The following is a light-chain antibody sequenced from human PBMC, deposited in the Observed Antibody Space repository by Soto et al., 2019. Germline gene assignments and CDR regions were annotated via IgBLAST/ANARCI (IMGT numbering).Light chain of an antibody. CDR3: QQRSNWPLT. Sequence: EIVMTQSPAALSVSPGERATLSCRASQNIRSNLAWYQQKPGQPPTLLVSDASTRARNIPARFNGSGSGTEFTLTISSLEPEDFAVYYCQQRSNWPLTFGGGTKVDI. J-gene: IGKJ4*01. V-gene: IGKV3-11*01. CDR2: DAS. CDR1: QNIRSN.